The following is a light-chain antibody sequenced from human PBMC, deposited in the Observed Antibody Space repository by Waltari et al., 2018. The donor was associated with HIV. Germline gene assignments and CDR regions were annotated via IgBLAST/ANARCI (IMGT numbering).Light chain of an antibody. CDR2: EVS. J-gene: IGLJ1*01. CDR3: SSYTSSSSPYV. CDR1: SRNVGGFNH. V-gene: IGLV2-14*01. Sequence: QSALTQPASVSGSPGQSITTSCTGTSRNVGGFNHVSCYQTHPGKAPKVMIYEVSNRPSGVSNRFSGSKSGNTASLTISWLQAEDEAVYYCSSYTSSSSPYVFGTGTEVAVL.